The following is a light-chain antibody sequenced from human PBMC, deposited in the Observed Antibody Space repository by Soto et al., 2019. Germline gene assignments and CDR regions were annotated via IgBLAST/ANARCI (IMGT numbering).Light chain of an antibody. V-gene: IGKV3-15*01. Sequence: EIVMTQSPATLSVSPGERATLSCRASQSVSSNLAWYQQKPGQAPRLLIYGASTRPTGIPARFSGSGSGTEFTLTISSLQSEDFAVYYCQQYGSSPYTVGQGTKLEIK. J-gene: IGKJ2*01. CDR3: QQYGSSPYT. CDR1: QSVSSN. CDR2: GAS.